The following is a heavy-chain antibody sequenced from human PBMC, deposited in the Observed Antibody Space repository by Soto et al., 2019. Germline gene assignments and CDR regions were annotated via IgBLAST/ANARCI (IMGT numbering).Heavy chain of an antibody. CDR1: GYSFNTYG. J-gene: IGHJ4*02. Sequence: QVQLVQSGGEVKRPGASVRVSCKTSGYSFNTYGISWVRLAPGQGLEWMGWISGYVGHTDYAQKFQDRVTMTTDTSTNTIYMDLRGLRDDDTVVSYCARVSTWGARDFDDWGQGTLVTV. CDR3: ARVSTWGARDFDD. V-gene: IGHV1-18*01. CDR2: ISGYVGHT. D-gene: IGHD3-16*01.